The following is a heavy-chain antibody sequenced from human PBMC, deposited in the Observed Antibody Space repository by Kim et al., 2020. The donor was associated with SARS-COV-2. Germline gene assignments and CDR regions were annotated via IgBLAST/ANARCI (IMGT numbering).Heavy chain of an antibody. V-gene: IGHV4-59*01. Sequence: IYYSGRTNSNPSLKSGVTISVDTSKNQCSLKLSSVTAADTAVYYCAMGFDYWGQGTLVTVSS. CDR3: AMGFDY. CDR2: IYYSGRT. D-gene: IGHD1-26*01. J-gene: IGHJ4*02.